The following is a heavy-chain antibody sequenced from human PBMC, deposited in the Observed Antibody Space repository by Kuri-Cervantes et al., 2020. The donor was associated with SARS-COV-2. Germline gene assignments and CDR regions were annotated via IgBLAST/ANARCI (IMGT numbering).Heavy chain of an antibody. CDR1: GGSISSHY. V-gene: IGHV4-59*05. Sequence: SETLSLTCTVSGGSISSHYWSWIRQPPGKGLEWIGSIYYSGSTYYNPSLKSRVTISVDTSKNQFSLKLSSVTAVDTAVYYCARRRGRIAVDFDYWGQGTLVTVSS. CDR2: IYYSGST. CDR3: ARRRGRIAVDFDY. J-gene: IGHJ4*02. D-gene: IGHD6-19*01.